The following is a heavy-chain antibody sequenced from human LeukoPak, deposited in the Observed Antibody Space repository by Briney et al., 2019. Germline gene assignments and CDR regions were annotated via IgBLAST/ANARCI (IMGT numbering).Heavy chain of an antibody. CDR2: INHSGST. CDR1: GGSFSGYY. J-gene: IGHJ6*03. CDR3: AREGRGLLRFGELDYYYMDV. D-gene: IGHD3-10*01. Sequence: SETLSLTCAVSGGSFSGYYWSWIRQPPGKGLEWIGEINHSGSTNYNPSLKSRVTISVDTSKNQFSLKLSSVTAADTAVYYCAREGRGLLRFGELDYYYMDVWGKGTTVTVSS. V-gene: IGHV4-34*01.